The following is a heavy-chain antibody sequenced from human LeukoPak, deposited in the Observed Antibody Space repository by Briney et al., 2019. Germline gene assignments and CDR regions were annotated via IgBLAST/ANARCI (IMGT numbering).Heavy chain of an antibody. V-gene: IGHV3-48*03. D-gene: IGHD4-17*01. CDR2: TSGSGSSI. Sequence: GGSLRLSCTVSGFAFNSCEMNWVRQAPGKGLEWVSYTSGSGSSISYADSARGRFTISRDNAKNSLYLQMNSLRVEDTAVYYCASGRGFTVAKTIYDYWGQGTLVTVSS. J-gene: IGHJ4*02. CDR1: GFAFNSCE. CDR3: ASGRGFTVAKTIYDY.